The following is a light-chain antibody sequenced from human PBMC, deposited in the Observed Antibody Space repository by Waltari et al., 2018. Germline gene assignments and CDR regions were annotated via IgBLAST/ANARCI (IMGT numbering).Light chain of an antibody. V-gene: IGKV3-20*01. CDR3: QQYGRSWNT. CDR1: QSVSSSY. CDR2: GAS. Sequence: DIVLTQSPGTLSLSPGERATLSCMASQSVSSSYLAWYQQNPGQAPRLLIYGASSRATGIPDRFSGSGSGTDFTLTISRLEPEDFAVYYCQQYGRSWNTFGQGTKLEIK. J-gene: IGKJ2*01.